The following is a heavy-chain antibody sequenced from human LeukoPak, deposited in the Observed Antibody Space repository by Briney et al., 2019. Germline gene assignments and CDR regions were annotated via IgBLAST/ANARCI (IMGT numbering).Heavy chain of an antibody. V-gene: IGHV1-46*01. D-gene: IGHD6-13*01. J-gene: IGHJ3*02. CDR2: INPTGGST. CDR1: GYTFTSYY. CDR3: ARGGIAAAERGGASDI. Sequence: ASVKVSCKATGYTFTSYYMHWVRQAPGQGLEWMGVINPTGGSTYYAQKFQGRVTLTRDTSTSTVYMELRSLRSDDTAVYYCARGGIAAAERGGASDIWGQGTMVTVSS.